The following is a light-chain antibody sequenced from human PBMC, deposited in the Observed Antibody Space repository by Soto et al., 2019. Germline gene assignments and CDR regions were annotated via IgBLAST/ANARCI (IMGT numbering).Light chain of an antibody. CDR2: DAS. CDR1: QSISNW. J-gene: IGKJ2*01. CDR3: QQYNSYSYT. Sequence: IQMTQSPSTLSASLGDRVTITCRASQSISNWLAWYQQKPGKAPKVLIYDASSLESGVPSRFSGSGSGTEFTLTISSLQPDDFATYYCQQYNSYSYTFGQGTKLELK. V-gene: IGKV1-5*01.